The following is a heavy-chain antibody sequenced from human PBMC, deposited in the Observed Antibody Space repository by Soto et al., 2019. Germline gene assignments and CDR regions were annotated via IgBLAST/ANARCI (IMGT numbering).Heavy chain of an antibody. V-gene: IGHV4-34*01. CDR2: INHRGST. D-gene: IGHD3-9*01. Sequence: QVQLQQWGAGLLKPSETLSLSCVVYGGSVSGYYWSWIRQPPGKVLEWIGEINHRGSTNCNPSLKSRITMSMDASNNRFSLNLNSVTAADMAVYYCAKRGRYFDWARPVGYWFDPWGQGTLVTVSS. CDR1: GGSVSGYY. J-gene: IGHJ5*02. CDR3: AKRGRYFDWARPVGYWFDP.